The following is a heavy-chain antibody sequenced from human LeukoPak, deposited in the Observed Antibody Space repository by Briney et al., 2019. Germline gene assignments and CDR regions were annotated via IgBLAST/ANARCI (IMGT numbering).Heavy chain of an antibody. CDR3: ARGLYGDQNWFDP. CDR2: INPNSGGT. V-gene: IGHV1-2*06. D-gene: IGHD4-17*01. J-gene: IGHJ5*02. Sequence: ASVKVSCKASRYTFTVYYMYWVRQAPGQGLECLGRINPNSGGTNYAQKFQGRVTMTRDTSISTAYMELSRLRSDDTAVYYCARGLYGDQNWFDPWRQGTLVTVSS. CDR1: RYTFTVYY.